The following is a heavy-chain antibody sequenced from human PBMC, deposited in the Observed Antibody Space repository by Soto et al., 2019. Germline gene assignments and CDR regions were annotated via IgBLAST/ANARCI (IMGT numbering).Heavy chain of an antibody. J-gene: IGHJ6*02. CDR2: ISAYNGIT. V-gene: IGHV1-18*01. CDR3: ARDPTIFGVVQNYGMDV. Sequence: QVQLVQSGAEVKKPGASVKVSCKASGYTFTSYGISWVRQAPGQGLEWMGWISAYNGITNYAQKLQGRGTMTTDTSTSTAYMELRSLRSDDTAVYYCARDPTIFGVVQNYGMDVWGQGTTVTVSS. D-gene: IGHD3-3*01. CDR1: GYTFTSYG.